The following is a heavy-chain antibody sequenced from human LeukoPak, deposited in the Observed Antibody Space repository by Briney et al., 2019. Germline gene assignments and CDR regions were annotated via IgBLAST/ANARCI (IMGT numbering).Heavy chain of an antibody. V-gene: IGHV1-18*01. CDR1: GYTFASYT. CDR2: ISAYNGNT. D-gene: IGHD6-13*01. Sequence: ASVKVSCKTSGYTFASYTISWVRQAPGQGLEWMGWISAYNGNTNYAQNLQGRVTMTTDTSTSTAYMELRSLRSDDTAMYYCATNIAAAGSFDYWGQGTLLTVSS. J-gene: IGHJ4*02. CDR3: ATNIAAAGSFDY.